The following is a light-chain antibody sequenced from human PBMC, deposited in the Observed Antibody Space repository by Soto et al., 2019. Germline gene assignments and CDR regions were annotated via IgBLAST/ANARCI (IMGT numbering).Light chain of an antibody. J-gene: IGLJ1*01. CDR2: YVS. CDR1: SSDVGGYNY. V-gene: IGLV2-14*01. CDR3: SSYTSSSPLNV. Sequence: QSVLTQPASVSGSPGQSITISCTGTSSDVGGYNYVSWYQQHPGKAPKLMIYYVSNRPSGVSNRFSGSKSGNTASLTISGLQAEDEADYYCSSYTSSSPLNVFGTGTKVTVL.